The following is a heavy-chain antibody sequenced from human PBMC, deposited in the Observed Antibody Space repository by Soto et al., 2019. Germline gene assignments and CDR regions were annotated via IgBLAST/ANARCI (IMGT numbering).Heavy chain of an antibody. CDR2: ITATGDRG. D-gene: IGHD3-22*01. J-gene: IGHJ4*02. CDR1: GFRFSSYR. Sequence: PGGSLRLSCADSGFRFSSYRMSWVRQTLGKGLEWVAAITATGDRGDYAYSVKGRFTISRDNSKKTHYVQMTSLRAEDTAMYYGAPMNGYIEYWGAATPVTVCS. V-gene: IGHV3-23*01. CDR3: APMNGYIEY.